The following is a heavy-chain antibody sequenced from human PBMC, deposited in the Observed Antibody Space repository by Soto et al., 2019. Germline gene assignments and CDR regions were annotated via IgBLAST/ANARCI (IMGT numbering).Heavy chain of an antibody. J-gene: IGHJ4*02. CDR3: AKCRYSSSWFFDS. CDR1: GFTFSSFA. Sequence: GGSLSLSCAASGFTFSSFAMSWVRQAPGKGLEWVSVISGSDGGTHYADSVKGRFAISRDNVKNTLYLQMNRLRAEDTAVYYCAKCRYSSSWFFDSWGQGTLVTVSS. V-gene: IGHV3-23*01. CDR2: ISGSDGGT. D-gene: IGHD6-13*01.